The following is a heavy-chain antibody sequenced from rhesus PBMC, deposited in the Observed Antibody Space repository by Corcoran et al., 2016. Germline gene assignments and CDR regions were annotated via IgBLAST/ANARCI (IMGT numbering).Heavy chain of an antibody. CDR1: GGSISSNY. J-gene: IGHJ2*01. CDR3: ARDWAYNWNYGYFDL. CDR2: ISGSGGSP. Sequence: QLQLQESGPGLVKPSETLSLTCAVSGGSISSNYWRWIRQPPGKGLEWIGRISGSGGSPDYNPSLKSRVTMSTDTSKNQFSLKLSSVTAADTAVYYCARDWAYNWNYGYFDLWGPGTPITISS. V-gene: IGHV4-173*01. D-gene: IGHD1-26*01.